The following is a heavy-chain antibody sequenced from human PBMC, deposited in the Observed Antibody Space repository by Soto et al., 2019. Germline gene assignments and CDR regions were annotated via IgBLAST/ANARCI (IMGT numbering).Heavy chain of an antibody. D-gene: IGHD6-6*01. V-gene: IGHV3-74*01. CDR2: INSDGSST. Sequence: PGGSLRLSCAASGFTFSSYWMHWVRQAPGKGLVWVSRINSDGSSTSYADSVKGRFTISRDNAKNTLYLQMNSLRAEDTAAYYCARDPYSSSDHFDYWGQGTLVTVSS. CDR1: GFTFSSYW. CDR3: ARDPYSSSDHFDY. J-gene: IGHJ4*02.